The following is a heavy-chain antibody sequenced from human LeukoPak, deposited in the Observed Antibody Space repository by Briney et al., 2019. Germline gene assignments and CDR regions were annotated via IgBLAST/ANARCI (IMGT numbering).Heavy chain of an antibody. CDR2: IYYSGST. CDR1: GGSISSSSYY. V-gene: IGHV4-39*02. Sequence: PSETLSLTCTVSGGSISSSSYYWGWIRQPPGKGLEWIGSIYYSGSTYYNPSLKSRVTISVDTSKNQFSLKLSSVTAADTAVYYCAREDLNPDLDWFDPWGQGTLVTVSS. J-gene: IGHJ5*02. CDR3: AREDLNPDLDWFDP.